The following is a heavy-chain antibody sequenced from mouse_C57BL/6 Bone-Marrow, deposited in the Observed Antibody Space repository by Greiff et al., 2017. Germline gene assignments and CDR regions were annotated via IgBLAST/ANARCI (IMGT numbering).Heavy chain of an antibody. V-gene: IGHV1-81*01. J-gene: IGHJ2*01. CDR2: IYPRSGNT. CDR3: ATYLDYFDY. CDR1: GYTFTSYG. D-gene: IGHD5-1*01. Sequence: QVQLKQSGAELARPGASVKLSCKASGYTFTSYGISWVKQRTGQGLEWIGEIYPRSGNTYYNEKFKGKATLTANKSSSTAYIELRSLTSEDSAVYFCATYLDYFDYWGQGTTLTVSS.